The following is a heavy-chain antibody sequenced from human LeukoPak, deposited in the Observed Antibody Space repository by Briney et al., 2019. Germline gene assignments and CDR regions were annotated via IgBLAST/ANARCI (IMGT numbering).Heavy chain of an antibody. Sequence: GRSLRLSCAASGLTFSSYGTHWVRQAPGKGLEWVAAISYDGSNKYYADSVKGRFTISRDNSKNTLYLQMNSLRAEDTAVYYCAKDPGERYGSGIRDAFDIWGQGTMVTVSS. CDR1: GLTFSSYG. D-gene: IGHD3-10*01. CDR3: AKDPGERYGSGIRDAFDI. J-gene: IGHJ3*02. CDR2: ISYDGSNK. V-gene: IGHV3-30*18.